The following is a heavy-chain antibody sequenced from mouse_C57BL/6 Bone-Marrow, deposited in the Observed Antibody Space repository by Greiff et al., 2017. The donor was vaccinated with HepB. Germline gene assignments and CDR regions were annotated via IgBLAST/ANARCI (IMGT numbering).Heavy chain of an antibody. Sequence: EVQLKESGGDLVKPGGSQKLSCAASGFTFSSYGMSWVRQTPDKRLEWVATISSGGSYTYYPDSVKGRFTISRDNAKNTLYLQMSSLKSEDTAMYYCARHDYDEVLAYWGQGTLVTVSA. CDR1: GFTFSSYG. D-gene: IGHD2-4*01. J-gene: IGHJ3*01. CDR3: ARHDYDEVLAY. CDR2: ISSGGSYT. V-gene: IGHV5-6*01.